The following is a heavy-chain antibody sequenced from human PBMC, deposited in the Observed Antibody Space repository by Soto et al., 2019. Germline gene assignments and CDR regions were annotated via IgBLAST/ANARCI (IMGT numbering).Heavy chain of an antibody. J-gene: IGHJ6*02. Sequence: QVQLVQSGAEVKKPGSSVKVSCKASGGTFSSYAISWVRQAPGQGPEWMGGVIPIFGTANYAQKFQGRVTITADESTSTAYMELSSLRSEDKAVYYCARSDCGGDCYSSYYYYGMYVLGQGTTGPVSS. D-gene: IGHD2-21*02. CDR3: ARSDCGGDCYSSYYYYGMYV. CDR2: VIPIFGTA. CDR1: GGTFSSYA. V-gene: IGHV1-69*01.